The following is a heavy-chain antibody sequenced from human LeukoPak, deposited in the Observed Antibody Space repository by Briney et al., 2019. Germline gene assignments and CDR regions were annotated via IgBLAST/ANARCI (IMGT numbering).Heavy chain of an antibody. V-gene: IGHV4-39*07. CDR2: MYYSGST. Sequence: SETLSLTCTVSSGSISSISYYWGWIRQPPGMGLEWIGSMYYSGSTYYNPSLKSRVTISVDTSKSQFSLKLSSVTAADTAVYYCAREMRSPRGGFDYWDQGTLVTVSS. D-gene: IGHD3-10*01. CDR1: SGSISSISYY. CDR3: AREMRSPRGGFDY. J-gene: IGHJ4*02.